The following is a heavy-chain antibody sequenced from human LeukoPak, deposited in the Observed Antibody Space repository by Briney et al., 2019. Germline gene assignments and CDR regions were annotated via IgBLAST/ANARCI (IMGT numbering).Heavy chain of an antibody. D-gene: IGHD3-22*01. CDR2: ISAGGDTR. CDR3: AKDRGSSGHYYPFDY. J-gene: IGHJ4*02. V-gene: IGHV3-23*01. CDR1: GFTFSTYA. Sequence: PGGSLRLSCAASGFTFSTYAMNWVRQAPGKGLEWVSSISAGGDTRYSADSVKGRFTISRDNSKNTLYLQMNSLRAEDTAVYYCAKDRGSSGHYYPFDYWGQGTLVTVSS.